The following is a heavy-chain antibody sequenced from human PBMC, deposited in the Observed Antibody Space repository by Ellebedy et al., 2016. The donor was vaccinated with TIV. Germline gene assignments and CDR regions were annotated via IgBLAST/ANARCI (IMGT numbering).Heavy chain of an antibody. CDR2: IASDGIDK. CDR1: GLVFSDYC. Sequence: PGGSLRLSCAASGLVFSDYCMTWLRVSPGKGPEWVATIASDGIDKSYADSVKGRFTVSRDNTENSMYLQMNSLRADDTGVYYCARGGRKTSYFWQYWGQGTPLTVSP. V-gene: IGHV3-7*03. D-gene: IGHD1-14*01. J-gene: IGHJ4*02. CDR3: ARGGRKTSYFWQY.